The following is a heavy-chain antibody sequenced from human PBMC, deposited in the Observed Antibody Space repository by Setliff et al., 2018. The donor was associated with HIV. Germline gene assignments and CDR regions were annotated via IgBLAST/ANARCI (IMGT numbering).Heavy chain of an antibody. D-gene: IGHD3-3*01. CDR1: GFTFSTYA. CDR2: ISGSGFA. V-gene: IGHV3-23*01. CDR3: AKQRYYDGNDGLDV. Sequence: GESLKISCVASGFTFSTYAINWVRLPPGKGLEWVSSISGSGFAYYADSVKGRFIISRDNSKNTLFLQMDSLRAEDTALYYCAKQRYYDGNDGLDVWGQGTMVTVSS. J-gene: IGHJ3*01.